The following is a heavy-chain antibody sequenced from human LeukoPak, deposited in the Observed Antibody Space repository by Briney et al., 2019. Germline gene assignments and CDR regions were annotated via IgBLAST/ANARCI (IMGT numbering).Heavy chain of an antibody. Sequence: SSETLSLTCTVSGGSISSNSYYWSWIRQPAGKGLEWIGRIYTSGSTDYNPSLKSRVTISKDTSKNEFSLKLSSVTAADTAVYYCARDSPPAYCSGGSCYFDYWGQGTLVTVSS. J-gene: IGHJ4*02. CDR2: IYTSGST. CDR1: GGSISSNSYY. CDR3: ARDSPPAYCSGGSCYFDY. D-gene: IGHD2-15*01. V-gene: IGHV4-61*02.